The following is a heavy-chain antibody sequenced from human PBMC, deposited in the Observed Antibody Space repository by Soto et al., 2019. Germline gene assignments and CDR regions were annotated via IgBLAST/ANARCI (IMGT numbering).Heavy chain of an antibody. D-gene: IGHD3-22*01. V-gene: IGHV3-33*01. J-gene: IGHJ4*02. CDR3: ARDEHDSSGYFDY. CDR1: GFTFSSYG. Sequence: QVQLVESGGGVVQPGRSLRLSCAASGFTFSSYGMHWVRQAPGKGLEWVAVIWYDGSNKYYADSVKGRFTISRDNSKNTLYLQRNSLRAEDTAVYYCARDEHDSSGYFDYWGQGTLVTVSS. CDR2: IWYDGSNK.